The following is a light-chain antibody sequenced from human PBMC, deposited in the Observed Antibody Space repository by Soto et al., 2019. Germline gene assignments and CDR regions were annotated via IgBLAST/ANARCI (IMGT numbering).Light chain of an antibody. J-gene: IGKJ1*01. Sequence: ETVMTQSPATVSVSPGERATLSCRASQNVTSFLAWYHQKPGQTPRLLIYSASIRAAATPARFSGSGAGTNFSLTISSLQSEDFAVYYCQQHDKLPPAFGQGTKVDI. CDR2: SAS. V-gene: IGKV3-15*01. CDR3: QQHDKLPPA. CDR1: QNVTSF.